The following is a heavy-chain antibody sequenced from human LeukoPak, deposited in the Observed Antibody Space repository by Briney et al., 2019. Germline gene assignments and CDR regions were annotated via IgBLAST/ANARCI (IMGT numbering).Heavy chain of an antibody. CDR2: IWYDGSNI. CDR3: ARDSYGMDV. Sequence: GRSLRLSCAASGFTFSSYGMHWVRQAPGKGLEWVAVIWYDGSNIYYADSVKGRFTISRDNSKNTLYLEMNSLRAEDTAVYYCARDSYGMDVWGQGTTVTVSS. J-gene: IGHJ6*02. V-gene: IGHV3-33*08. CDR1: GFTFSSYG.